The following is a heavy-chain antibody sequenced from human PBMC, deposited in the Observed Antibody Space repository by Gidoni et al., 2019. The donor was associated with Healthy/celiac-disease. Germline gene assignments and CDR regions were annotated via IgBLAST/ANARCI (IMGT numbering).Heavy chain of an antibody. CDR3: ATDFSSPYSSIGVVDAFDI. Sequence: QVQLVQSGAEVKKPGASVKVSCKVSGYTVTELSMHWVRQAPGKGLEWMGGFDPEDGETIYAQKFQGRVTMTEDTSTDTAYMELSSLRSEDTAVYYCATDFSSPYSSIGVVDAFDIWGQGTMVTVSS. CDR2: FDPEDGET. CDR1: GYTVTELS. J-gene: IGHJ3*02. V-gene: IGHV1-24*01. D-gene: IGHD6-13*01.